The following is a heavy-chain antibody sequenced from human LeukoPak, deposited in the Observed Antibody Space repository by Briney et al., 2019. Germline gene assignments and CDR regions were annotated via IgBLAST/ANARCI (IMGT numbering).Heavy chain of an antibody. J-gene: IGHJ4*02. CDR1: GGSISSSSYY. V-gene: IGHV4-39*01. Sequence: TSETLSLTCTVSGGSISSSSYYWGWIRQPPGKGLEWIGSIYYSGSTYYNPSLKSRVTISVDTSKNQFSLKLSSVTAADTAVYYCARQPQALFDYWGQGTLVTVSS. CDR3: ARQPQALFDY. CDR2: IYYSGST.